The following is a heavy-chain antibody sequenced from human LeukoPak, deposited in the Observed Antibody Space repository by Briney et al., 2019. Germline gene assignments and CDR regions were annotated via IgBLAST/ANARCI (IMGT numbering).Heavy chain of an antibody. D-gene: IGHD2-15*01. Sequence: GESLRLSCAASGFTFSSYDMHWVRQAPGKGLEWVSGIGAAGDTYYPGSIKGRFTFSRENAKNSLFLQMNGLRVGDTAVYYCARGSYCSGGACSPVGAFDIWGQGTVVTVSS. CDR2: IGAAGDT. J-gene: IGHJ3*02. CDR1: GFTFSSYD. CDR3: ARGSYCSGGACSPVGAFDI. V-gene: IGHV3-13*01.